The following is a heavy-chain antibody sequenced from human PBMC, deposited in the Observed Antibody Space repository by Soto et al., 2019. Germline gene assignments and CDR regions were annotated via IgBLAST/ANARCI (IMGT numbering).Heavy chain of an antibody. CDR3: AREEGWFDP. V-gene: IGHV4-34*01. J-gene: IGHJ5*02. CDR2: INHSGST. Sequence: SETLSLTCAVYGGSFSGYYWSWIRQPPGKGLEWIGEINHSGSTNYNPSLKSRVTISVDASKNQFSLKLSSVTAADTAVYYCAREEGWFDPWGQGTLVTVSS. CDR1: GGSFSGYY.